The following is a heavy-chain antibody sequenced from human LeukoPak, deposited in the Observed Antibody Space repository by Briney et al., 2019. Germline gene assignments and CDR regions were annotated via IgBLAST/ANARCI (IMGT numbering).Heavy chain of an antibody. CDR3: ARGRRGYSYGPRGETLDY. V-gene: IGHV4-34*01. D-gene: IGHD5-18*01. J-gene: IGHJ4*02. Sequence: SETLSLTCAVYGGSFSGYYWSWICQPPGKGLEWIGEINHSGSTNYNPSLKSRVTISVDTSKNQFSLKLSSVTAADTAVYYCARGRRGYSYGPRGETLDYWGQGTLVTVSS. CDR2: INHSGST. CDR1: GGSFSGYY.